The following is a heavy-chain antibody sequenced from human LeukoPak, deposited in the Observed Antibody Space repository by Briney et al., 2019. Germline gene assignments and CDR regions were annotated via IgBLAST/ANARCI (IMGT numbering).Heavy chain of an antibody. D-gene: IGHD2-8*01. CDR2: IYPGDSDT. CDR1: GYSFTSYW. V-gene: IGHV5-51*01. Sequence: HGESLKISCKGSGYSFTSYWIGWVRQMPGKGLEWMGIIYPGDSDTRYSPSFQGQVTISADKSISTAYLQWSSLKASDTAMYYCARPSGYCTNGVCYTPFDYWGQGTLVTVSS. CDR3: ARPSGYCTNGVCYTPFDY. J-gene: IGHJ4*02.